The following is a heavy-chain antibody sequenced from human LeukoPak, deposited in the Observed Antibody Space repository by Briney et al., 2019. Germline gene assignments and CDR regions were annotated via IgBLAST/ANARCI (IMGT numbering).Heavy chain of an antibody. J-gene: IGHJ6*03. CDR1: GYTFTTYY. V-gene: IGHV1-46*01. Sequence: ASVQVSCKASGYTFTTYYIHWVRQAPGQGLEWMGMINPSDGATTYAQKFQGRGTMTRDMSTTTVYMDVRTLRSEDTAVYFCAREQRGWLRGNLGGLFASYHTYYYMDVWGRGTTVTVSS. D-gene: IGHD3-16*01. CDR2: INPSDGAT. CDR3: AREQRGWLRGNLGGLFASYHTYYYMDV.